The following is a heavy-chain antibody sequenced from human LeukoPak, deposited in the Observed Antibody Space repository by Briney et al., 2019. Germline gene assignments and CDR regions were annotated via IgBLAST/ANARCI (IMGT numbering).Heavy chain of an antibody. Sequence: PSETLSLTCTVSGGSISGGSYYWSWIRPPAGKGLEWIGRIYTSGSTNYNPSLKSRVTISVDTSKNQFSLKLSSVTAADTAVYYCAREGGVGATKTDYWGQGTLVTVSS. J-gene: IGHJ4*02. CDR2: IYTSGST. CDR3: AREGGVGATKTDY. D-gene: IGHD1-26*01. V-gene: IGHV4-61*02. CDR1: GGSISGGSYY.